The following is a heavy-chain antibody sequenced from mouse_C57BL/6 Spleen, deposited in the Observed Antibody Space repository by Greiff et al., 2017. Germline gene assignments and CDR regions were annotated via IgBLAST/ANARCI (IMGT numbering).Heavy chain of an antibody. CDR2: IYPGSGST. Sequence: QVQLQQPGAELVKPGASVKMSCKASGYTFTSYWITWVKQRPGQGLEWIGDIYPGSGSTNYNEKFKSKATLTLDTSSSTAYMQLSSLTSDDSAVYYCARVRSTGTGFDYWGQGTTLTVSS. CDR3: ARVRSTGTGFDY. D-gene: IGHD4-1*02. J-gene: IGHJ2*01. V-gene: IGHV1-55*01. CDR1: GYTFTSYW.